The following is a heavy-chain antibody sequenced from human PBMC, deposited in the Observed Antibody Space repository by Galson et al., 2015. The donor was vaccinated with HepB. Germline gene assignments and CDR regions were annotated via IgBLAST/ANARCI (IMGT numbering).Heavy chain of an antibody. J-gene: IGHJ3*02. V-gene: IGHV3-21*01. CDR3: ARAVTPYDAFDI. CDR1: GFTFSSYS. CDR2: ISSSSSYI. D-gene: IGHD4-17*01. Sequence: SLRLSCAASGFTFSSYSMNWVRQAPGKGLEWVSSISSSSSYIYYADSVKGRFTISRDNAKNSLYLQMNSLRAEDTAVYYCARAVTPYDAFDIWGQGTMVTVSS.